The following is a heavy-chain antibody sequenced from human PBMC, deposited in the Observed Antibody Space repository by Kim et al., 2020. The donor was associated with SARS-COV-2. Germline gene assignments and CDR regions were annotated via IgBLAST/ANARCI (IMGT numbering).Heavy chain of an antibody. Sequence: GGSLRLSCAASGFTFDDYAMHWVRQAPGKGLEWVSLISGDGGSTYYADSVKGRFTISRDNSKNSLYLQMNSLRTEDTALYYCATILTRGAGTDYWGQGTLVTVSS. CDR2: ISGDGGST. D-gene: IGHD6-19*01. J-gene: IGHJ4*02. V-gene: IGHV3-43*02. CDR3: ATILTRGAGTDY. CDR1: GFTFDDYA.